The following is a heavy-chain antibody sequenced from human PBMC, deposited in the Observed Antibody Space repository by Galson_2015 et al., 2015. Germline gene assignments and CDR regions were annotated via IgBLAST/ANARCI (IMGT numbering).Heavy chain of an antibody. CDR3: ARSDDGGSIDD. D-gene: IGHD4-23*01. J-gene: IGHJ4*02. CDR1: GGSISSYY. Sequence: TLSLTCTVSGGSISSYYWSWIRQPPGKGLQWIGFIYYSGSTNYSPSLRSRVTISVDTSKNQFSLKVSSVTAADTAVYYCARSDDGGSIDDWGQGTLVTVSS. CDR2: IYYSGST. V-gene: IGHV4-59*08.